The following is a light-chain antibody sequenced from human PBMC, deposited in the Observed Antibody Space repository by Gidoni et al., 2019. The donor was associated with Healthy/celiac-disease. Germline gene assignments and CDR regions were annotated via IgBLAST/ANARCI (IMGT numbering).Light chain of an antibody. Sequence: DIVLTQSPATLSLSPGERATLSCRASQSVSSYLAWYQQKPGQAPRLLIYDASNRATGIPARFSGSGSGTDFTLTISSLEPEDFAVYYCQQPEGTFGGGTKVEIK. J-gene: IGKJ4*01. V-gene: IGKV3-11*01. CDR3: QQPEGT. CDR2: DAS. CDR1: QSVSSY.